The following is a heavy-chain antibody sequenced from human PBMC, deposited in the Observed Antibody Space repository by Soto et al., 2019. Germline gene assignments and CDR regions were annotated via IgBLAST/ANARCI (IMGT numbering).Heavy chain of an antibody. V-gene: IGHV5-51*01. D-gene: IGHD5-18*01. Sequence: GESLKISCKGSGYTFTDYWIGWVRQLPGKGLEWMGIIYPGDSDTRYSPSFQGQVTISADKSISTAYLQWSSLKASDTAMYYCARVPHTAMVTGWGQGTLVTVSS. CDR1: GYTFTDYW. CDR3: ARVPHTAMVTG. CDR2: IYPGDSDT. J-gene: IGHJ4*02.